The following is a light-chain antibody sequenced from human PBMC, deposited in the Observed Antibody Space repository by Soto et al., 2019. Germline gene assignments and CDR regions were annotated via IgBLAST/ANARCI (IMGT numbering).Light chain of an antibody. V-gene: IGLV3-21*04. CDR3: QVWDSNSDHLEVV. CDR2: YNN. CDR1: NIGSKS. J-gene: IGLJ2*01. Sequence: SYELTQPPSVSVAPGKTASITCGGNNIGSKSVHWYQQKPGQAPVVVIYYNNDRPSGIPERFSGSNSGNTATLTISRVEAGDEADYYCQVWDSNSDHLEVVFGGGTKLTVL.